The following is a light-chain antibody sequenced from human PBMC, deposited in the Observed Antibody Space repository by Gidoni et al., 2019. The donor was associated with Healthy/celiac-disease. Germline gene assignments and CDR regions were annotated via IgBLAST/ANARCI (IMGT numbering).Light chain of an antibody. J-gene: IGLJ2*01. CDR2: EVS. CDR1: SSDVGSYNL. V-gene: IGLV2-23*02. Sequence: QPALTQPAPVSGSPGQSITISCTGTSSDVGSYNLVSWYQQPPGKAPKLMIYEVSKRPSGVSNRFSGSKSGNTASLTISGLQAEDEADYYCCSYAGSSTLVFGGGTKLTVL. CDR3: CSYAGSSTLV.